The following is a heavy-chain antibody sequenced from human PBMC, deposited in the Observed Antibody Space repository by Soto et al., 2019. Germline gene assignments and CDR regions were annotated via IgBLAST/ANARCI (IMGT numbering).Heavy chain of an antibody. CDR1: GFTFDNFG. J-gene: IGHJ4*02. CDR3: ARSPRVRGGTASRGC. CDR2: IYYDGSKK. V-gene: IGHV3-33*01. D-gene: IGHD3-10*01. Sequence: QVQLVESGGGVVQPGRSLSLSCAASGFTFDNFGMHWVRQAPGKGLEWVSVIYYDGSKKYYADSVRGRFTISRDNSKNLRYLQMDSLRAEDTATYYCARSPRVRGGTASRGCWGQGTLVTVSS.